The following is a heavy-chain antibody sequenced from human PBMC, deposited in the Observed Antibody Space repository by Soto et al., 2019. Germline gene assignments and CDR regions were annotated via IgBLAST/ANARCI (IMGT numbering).Heavy chain of an antibody. J-gene: IGHJ4*02. Sequence: SETLSLTSTVSGGSVTNSSYYWGWIRQSPGKGLEWIGSVYYRGRSYSNSSVKSRVTISVDTSKNRFSLSLNSVTASDTAVYFCVSQRTTVPTQAYFDYWGPGALVTVSS. V-gene: IGHV4-39*01. CDR1: GGSVTNSSYY. CDR3: VSQRTTVPTQAYFDY. CDR2: VYYRGRS. D-gene: IGHD4-17*01.